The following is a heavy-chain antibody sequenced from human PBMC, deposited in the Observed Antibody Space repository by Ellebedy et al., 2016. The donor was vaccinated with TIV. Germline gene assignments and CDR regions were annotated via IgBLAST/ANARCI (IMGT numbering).Heavy chain of an antibody. J-gene: IGHJ3*02. V-gene: IGHV4-39*01. Sequence: MPGGSLRLSCTVSGGSISSSSYYWGWIRQPPGKGLEWIGSIYYSGSTYYNPSLKSRVTISVDTSKNQFPLKLSSVTAADTAVYYCARHVVAAASPMTYDAFDIWGQGTMVTVSS. CDR2: IYYSGST. CDR3: ARHVVAAASPMTYDAFDI. CDR1: GGSISSSSYY. D-gene: IGHD6-13*01.